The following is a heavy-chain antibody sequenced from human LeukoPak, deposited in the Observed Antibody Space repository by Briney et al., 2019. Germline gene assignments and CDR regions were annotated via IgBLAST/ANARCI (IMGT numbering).Heavy chain of an antibody. J-gene: IGHJ4*02. V-gene: IGHV1-2*06. Sequence: ASVKVSCKASGYTFTGYYMHWVRQAPGQGIEWMGRINPNSGGTNYAQKFQGRVTMTRDTSISTAYMELSRLRSDDTAVYYCARGDCSSTSCYHYDSSGVPTQDYWGQGTLVTVSS. CDR1: GYTFTGYY. CDR2: INPNSGGT. CDR3: ARGDCSSTSCYHYDSSGVPTQDY. D-gene: IGHD2-2*01.